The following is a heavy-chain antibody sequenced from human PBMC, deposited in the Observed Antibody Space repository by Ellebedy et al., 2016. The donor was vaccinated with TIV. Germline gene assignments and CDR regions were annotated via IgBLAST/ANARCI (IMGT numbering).Heavy chain of an antibody. J-gene: IGHJ5*02. CDR3: SRRGSYGDYAVPVNSWFDR. D-gene: IGHD3-16*01. CDR2: IYQDGSDQ. Sequence: GESLKISCAASGFSFRSYWLSWVRQAPGKGLEWVANIYQDGSDQYYVDSVKGRFTISRDNAKNSLFLQMNSLRAEDTAVYYCSRRGSYGDYAVPVNSWFDRWGRGTLVTVSS. V-gene: IGHV3-7*01. CDR1: GFSFRSYW.